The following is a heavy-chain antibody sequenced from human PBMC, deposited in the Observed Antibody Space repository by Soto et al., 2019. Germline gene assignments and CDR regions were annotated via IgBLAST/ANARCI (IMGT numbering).Heavy chain of an antibody. D-gene: IGHD5-18*01. J-gene: IGHJ3*02. V-gene: IGHV1-18*01. CDR3: ARELRSYGYKGNASDI. Sequence: ASVKVSCKASGYTFTSYGISWVRQAPGQGLEWMGWISAYNGNTNYAQKLQGRVTMTTDTSTSTAYMELRSLRSDDTAVYYCARELRSYGYKGNASDIWGQGTMVTVSS. CDR2: ISAYNGNT. CDR1: GYTFTSYG.